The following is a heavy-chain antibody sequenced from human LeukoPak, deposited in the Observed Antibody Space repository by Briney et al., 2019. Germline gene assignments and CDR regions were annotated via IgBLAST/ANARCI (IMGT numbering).Heavy chain of an antibody. CDR3: ARGEYAAGLDY. V-gene: IGHV4-39*07. CDR1: GGSITSDAYY. D-gene: IGHD6-13*01. Sequence: SEALSLTCTVSGGSITSDAYYWGWIRQPPGKGLEWIASVHYSGATYYNPSLKSRVTISVDTSKNQFSLKLSSVTAADTAVYCCARGEYAAGLDYWGQGTLVTVSS. J-gene: IGHJ4*02. CDR2: VHYSGAT.